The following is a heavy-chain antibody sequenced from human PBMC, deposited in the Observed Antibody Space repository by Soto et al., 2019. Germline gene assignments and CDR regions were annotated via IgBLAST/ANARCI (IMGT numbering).Heavy chain of an antibody. CDR1: GGTISSYY. CDR3: ASLGSRYFDWLPNYYYGMDV. D-gene: IGHD3-9*01. CDR2: IYYSGST. V-gene: IGHV4-59*08. J-gene: IGHJ6*02. Sequence: PSETLSLTSTFSGGTISSYYWSWIRQPPGKGLEWIGYIYYSGSTNYNPSLKSRVTISVDTSKNQFSLKLSSVTAADTAVYYCASLGSRYFDWLPNYYYGMDVWGQGTTVTVS.